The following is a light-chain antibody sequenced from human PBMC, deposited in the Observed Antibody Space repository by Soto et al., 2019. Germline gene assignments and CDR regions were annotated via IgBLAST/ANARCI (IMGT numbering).Light chain of an antibody. CDR1: QRVSSN. Sequence: DIVLTPSPSTLSVSPVERATLSCRASQRVSSNLAWYQQTPGQAPRLLIYGASTRATGIPARFSGSGSGTDFTLTISRLEPEDFAVYYCQQYGSSPLAFGPGTKVDIK. CDR3: QQYGSSPLA. J-gene: IGKJ3*01. CDR2: GAS. V-gene: IGKV3-20*01.